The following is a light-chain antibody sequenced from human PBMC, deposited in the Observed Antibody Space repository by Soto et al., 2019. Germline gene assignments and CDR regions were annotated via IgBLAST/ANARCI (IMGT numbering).Light chain of an antibody. CDR2: AAS. CDR1: QGIRNE. CDR3: LQDFNYTWT. V-gene: IGKV1-6*01. Sequence: AIQFTPSPSHLSASVGDRVTITCRASQGIRNELGWYQQKPGKAPKLLIYAASSLQSGVPSRFRGSGSGTNFSLTISSLQPEDVATYYCLQDFNYTWTFGQGTKVDIK. J-gene: IGKJ1*01.